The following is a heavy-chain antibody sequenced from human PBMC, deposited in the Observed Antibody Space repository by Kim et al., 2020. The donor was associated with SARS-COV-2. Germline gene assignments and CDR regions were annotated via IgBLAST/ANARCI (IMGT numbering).Heavy chain of an antibody. J-gene: IGHJ4*02. V-gene: IGHV4-39*01. CDR3: ARHYSSSWYYFDY. Sequence: NPALQVRVHIAQGPSKNQFSLKLRSVTAADTAVYYCARHYSSSWYYFDYWGQGTLVTVSS. D-gene: IGHD6-13*01.